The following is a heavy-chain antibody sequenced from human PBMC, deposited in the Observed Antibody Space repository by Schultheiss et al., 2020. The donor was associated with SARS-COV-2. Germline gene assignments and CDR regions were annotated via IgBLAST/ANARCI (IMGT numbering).Heavy chain of an antibody. CDR3: VERSYYFAMDV. J-gene: IGHJ6*02. CDR1: GGSISSGGYY. D-gene: IGHD2-21*01. CDR2: IYYSGST. Sequence: SETLSLTCTVSGGSISSGGYYWSWIRQHPGKGLEWIGYIYYSGSTYYNPSLKSLVTISVDTSKNQFSLKLSSVTAADTAVYYCVERSYYFAMDVWGQGTSVTVSS. V-gene: IGHV4-31*01.